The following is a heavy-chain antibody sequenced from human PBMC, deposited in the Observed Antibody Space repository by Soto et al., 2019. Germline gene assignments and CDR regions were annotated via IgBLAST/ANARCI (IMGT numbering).Heavy chain of an antibody. CDR2: IYPGDSDA. D-gene: IGHD3-10*01. Sequence: PXASLKISCKGSGYTFSKYWIGWVRQTPGKGLEWMGMIYPGDSDARYSPSFEGQVTFSVDKSINTAYLQWNSLKASDTAMYYCARQGGEYNTMSDYWGQGTLVTVSS. CDR1: GYTFSKYW. CDR3: ARQGGEYNTMSDY. J-gene: IGHJ4*02. V-gene: IGHV5-51*01.